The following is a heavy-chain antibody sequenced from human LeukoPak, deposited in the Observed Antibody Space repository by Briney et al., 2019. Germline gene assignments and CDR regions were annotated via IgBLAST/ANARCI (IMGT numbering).Heavy chain of an antibody. Sequence: SGGSLRLSCAASGFTFSSYGMHWVRQAPGKGLEWVAVISYDGSNKYYADSVKGRFTISRDNSKNTLYLQVNSLRAEDTAVYYCARVGYDSSGYQRPFDYWGQGTLVTVSS. D-gene: IGHD3-22*01. CDR3: ARVGYDSSGYQRPFDY. CDR2: ISYDGSNK. V-gene: IGHV3-30*03. J-gene: IGHJ4*02. CDR1: GFTFSSYG.